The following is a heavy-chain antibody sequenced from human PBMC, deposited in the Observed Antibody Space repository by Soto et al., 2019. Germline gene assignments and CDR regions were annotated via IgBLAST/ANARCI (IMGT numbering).Heavy chain of an antibody. CDR3: ARAPWDDGARYGMDV. V-gene: IGHV4-4*02. J-gene: IGHJ6*02. Sequence: QVQLQESGPGLVKPSGTLSLTCAVSGGSISSSNWWSWVRQPPGKGLEWIGEIYHSGSTNYNPSLKSRVTISVDKSKNQFSLKLRYVTDADKDVYYCARAPWDDGARYGMDVWGQGTTVTVSS. CDR2: IYHSGST. D-gene: IGHD1-26*01. CDR1: GGSISSSNW.